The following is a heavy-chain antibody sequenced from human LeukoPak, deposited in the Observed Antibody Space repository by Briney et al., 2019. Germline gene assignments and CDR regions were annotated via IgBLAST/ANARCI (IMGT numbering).Heavy chain of an antibody. CDR2: VNSDGSST. D-gene: IGHD6-19*01. V-gene: IGHV3-74*01. Sequence: GGSLRLSCAASGFTFNNYWMHWVRQAPGKGLVWVSRVNSDGSSTSYADSVKGRFTISRDNAKNTVYLQMKSLRDDDTAVYYCARAQAVAGTGVFDPWGQGTLVTVSS. CDR3: ARAQAVAGTGVFDP. CDR1: GFTFNNYW. J-gene: IGHJ5*02.